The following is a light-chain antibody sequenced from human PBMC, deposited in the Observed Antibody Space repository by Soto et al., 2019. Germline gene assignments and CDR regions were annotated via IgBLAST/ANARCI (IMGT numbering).Light chain of an antibody. Sequence: QSVLTQPASVSGSPGQSITISCTGTSSDVGGYNYVSWYQQHPGKAPKLMIYDVSNRPSGVSNRLSGSKSGNTASLTISGLQAEDEADYYCSSYTSSSTDVFGTGTKSPS. CDR1: SSDVGGYNY. J-gene: IGLJ1*01. CDR2: DVS. CDR3: SSYTSSSTDV. V-gene: IGLV2-14*01.